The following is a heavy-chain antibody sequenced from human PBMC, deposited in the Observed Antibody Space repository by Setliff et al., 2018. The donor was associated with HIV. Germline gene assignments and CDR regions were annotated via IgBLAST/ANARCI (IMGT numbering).Heavy chain of an antibody. J-gene: IGHJ6*03. CDR2: IYYSGST. V-gene: IGHV4-39*01. CDR1: GGSISGDSYY. Sequence: SETLSLTCSVSGGSISGDSYYWSWIRQPAGKGLEWIGSIYYSGSTYYNPSLKSRVTISVDTSKNQFSLKLSSVTAADTAVYYCARHGAYEAYYDYMDVWGKGTTVTVSS. D-gene: IGHD5-12*01. CDR3: ARHGAYEAYYDYMDV.